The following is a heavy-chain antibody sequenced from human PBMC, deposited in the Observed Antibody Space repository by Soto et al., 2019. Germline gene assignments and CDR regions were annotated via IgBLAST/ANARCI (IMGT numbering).Heavy chain of an antibody. CDR3: ARVVRYYGSGSYQYYYYYMDV. J-gene: IGHJ6*03. CDR1: GGSFIGYY. Sequence: SETLSLTCAVDGGSFIGYYWSWIRQPPGKGLEWIGEINHSGSTNYNPSLKSRVTISVDTSKNQFSLKLSSVTAADTAVYYCARVVRYYGSGSYQYYYYYMDVWGKGTTVTVSS. CDR2: INHSGST. D-gene: IGHD3-10*01. V-gene: IGHV4-34*01.